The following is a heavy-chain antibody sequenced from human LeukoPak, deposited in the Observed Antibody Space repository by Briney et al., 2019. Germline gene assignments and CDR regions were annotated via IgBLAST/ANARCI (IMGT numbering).Heavy chain of an antibody. CDR2: IYYSGST. CDR1: GASISSSDW. V-gene: IGHV4-4*02. D-gene: IGHD3-3*01. CDR3: ARHLDYDFWSGYPYYMDV. Sequence: SETLSLTCVVSGASISSSDWWSWVRQSPGKGLEWIGEIYYSGSTYYNPSLKSRVTISVDTSKNQFSLKLSSVTAADTAVYYCARHLDYDFWSGYPYYMDVWGKGTTVTVSS. J-gene: IGHJ6*03.